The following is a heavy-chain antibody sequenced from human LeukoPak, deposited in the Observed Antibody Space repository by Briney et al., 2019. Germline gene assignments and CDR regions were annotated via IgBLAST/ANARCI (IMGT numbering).Heavy chain of an antibody. D-gene: IGHD6-13*01. J-gene: IGHJ5*02. CDR1: GGSFSGYY. CDR2: INHSGST. CDR3: ARGYSSSWYVWFDP. V-gene: IGHV4-34*01. Sequence: PSETLSLTCAVYGGSFSGYYWSWIRQPPGKGLEWIGEINHSGSTNYNPSLKSRVTISVDTSKNQFSLKLSSVTAAGTAVYYCARGYSSSWYVWFDPWGQGTLVTVSS.